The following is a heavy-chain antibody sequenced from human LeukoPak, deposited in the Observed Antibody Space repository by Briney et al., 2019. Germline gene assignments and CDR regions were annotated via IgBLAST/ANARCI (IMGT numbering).Heavy chain of an antibody. CDR2: IYSGGST. Sequence: PGGSLKLSCAASGFTVSSNYMSWVRQAPGKGLEWVSVIYSGGSTYYADAVKGRFTISRDNSKNTLYLQMNSLRAEDTAVYYCARDLSSVFDCWGRGTLVTVSS. J-gene: IGHJ4*02. CDR3: ARDLSSVFDC. D-gene: IGHD3-10*01. V-gene: IGHV3-53*01. CDR1: GFTVSSNY.